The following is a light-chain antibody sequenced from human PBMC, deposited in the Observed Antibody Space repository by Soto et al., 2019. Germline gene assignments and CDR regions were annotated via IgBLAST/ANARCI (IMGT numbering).Light chain of an antibody. CDR2: ETS. J-gene: IGKJ5*01. CDR3: QQRWHWPSNT. CDR1: ESVAGY. Sequence: EIVLTQSPATLSLSPCERATLSCRASESVAGYLAWYQQKPGLPPRLLIYETSNRVIGIPARFSGSGSGTDFTHTISSLEPEDFGVYYCQQRWHWPSNTFGQGARLEIK. V-gene: IGKV3-11*01.